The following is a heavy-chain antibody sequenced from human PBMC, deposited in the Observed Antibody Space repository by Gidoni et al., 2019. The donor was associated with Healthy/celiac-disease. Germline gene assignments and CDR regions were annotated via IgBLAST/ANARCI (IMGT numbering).Heavy chain of an antibody. Sequence: EVLLLESGGGLVQPGGSLRLSCAASGFTFSSYAMGWVRQAPGKGLEWVSAISGSGGSTYYADSVKGRFTISRDNSKNTLYLQMNSLRAEDTAVYYCAKGNKGGRGRIVDYWGQGTLVTVSS. CDR3: AKGNKGGRGRIVDY. CDR1: GFTFSSYA. CDR2: ISGSGGST. V-gene: IGHV3-23*01. J-gene: IGHJ4*02. D-gene: IGHD2-15*01.